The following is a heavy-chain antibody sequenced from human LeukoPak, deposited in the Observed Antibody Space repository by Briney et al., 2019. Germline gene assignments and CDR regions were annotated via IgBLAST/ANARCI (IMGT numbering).Heavy chain of an antibody. CDR2: IYHSGST. Sequence: KPSETLSLTCAVSGGSISSSNWWSWVRQPPGKGLEWIGEIYHSGSTNYNPSLKSRVTISVDKSKNQFSLKLSSVTAADTAVYYCARGGISNGYQNNWFDPWGQGTLVTVSS. CDR3: ARGGISNGYQNNWFDP. CDR1: GGSISSSNW. D-gene: IGHD3-22*01. V-gene: IGHV4-4*02. J-gene: IGHJ5*02.